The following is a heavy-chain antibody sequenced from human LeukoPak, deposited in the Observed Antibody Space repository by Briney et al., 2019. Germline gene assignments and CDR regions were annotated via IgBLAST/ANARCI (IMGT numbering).Heavy chain of an antibody. D-gene: IGHD3-9*01. J-gene: IGHJ4*02. Sequence: SETLSLTCTVSGGSVSSSSYYWGWIRQPPGKGLEWIGSIYFSGSTYYNPSLKSRVTISVDTSKNQFSLKLSSVTAADTAVYYCASQLRYFDWPTFDYWGQGTLVTVSS. CDR3: ASQLRYFDWPTFDY. CDR2: IYFSGST. CDR1: GGSVSSSSYY. V-gene: IGHV4-39*01.